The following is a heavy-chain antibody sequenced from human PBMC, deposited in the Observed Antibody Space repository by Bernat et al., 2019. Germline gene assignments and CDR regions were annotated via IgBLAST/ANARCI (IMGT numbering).Heavy chain of an antibody. CDR3: ARGYSSGWYLYYYMDV. V-gene: IGHV2-26*01. CDR2: IFSNDEK. D-gene: IGHD6-19*01. J-gene: IGHJ6*03. CDR1: GFLLSNARMG. Sequence: QVTLKESGPVLVKPTETLTLTCTVSGFLLSNARMGVSWIRQPPGKALEWLAHIFSNDEKSYSTSLKSRLTISKDTSKSQVVLTMTSMDPVATAKYYCARGYSSGWYLYYYMDVWGKGTTVTVSS.